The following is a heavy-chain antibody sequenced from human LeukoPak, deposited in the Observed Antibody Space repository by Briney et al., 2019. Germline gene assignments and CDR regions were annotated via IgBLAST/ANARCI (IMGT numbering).Heavy chain of an antibody. D-gene: IGHD6-19*01. J-gene: IGHJ6*03. CDR3: AKDRAVAVDYYYYYMDV. CDR2: INTDGTNT. Sequence: GGSLRLSCAASGFSFRSYWMHWVRQAPGKGLVWVSRINTDGTNTGYADSVKGRFTISRDNAKNTLYLQMNSLRAEDTAVYYCAKDRAVAVDYYYYYMDVWGKGTTVTVSS. CDR1: GFSFRSYW. V-gene: IGHV3-74*01.